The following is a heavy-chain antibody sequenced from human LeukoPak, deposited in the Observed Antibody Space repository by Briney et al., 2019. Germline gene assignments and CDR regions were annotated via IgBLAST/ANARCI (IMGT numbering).Heavy chain of an antibody. CDR3: AKGSTALLGKNWFDP. Sequence: GGSLRLSCAASGFTFSSYWMNWARQAPGKGLEWVSGISGSGGSTYYTDSVKGRFTISRDNSKNTLYLQMNSLRAEDTAVYYCAKGSTALLGKNWFDPWGQGTLVTVSS. CDR1: GFTFSSYW. V-gene: IGHV3-23*01. D-gene: IGHD5-18*01. J-gene: IGHJ5*02. CDR2: ISGSGGST.